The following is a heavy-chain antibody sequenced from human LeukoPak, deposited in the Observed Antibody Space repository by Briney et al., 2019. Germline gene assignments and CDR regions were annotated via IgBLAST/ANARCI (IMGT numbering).Heavy chain of an antibody. Sequence: GGSLRLSCAASGFTFSNARMSWVRQAPGKGLEWVGRIKSKTDGGTTDYAAPVKGRFTISRDDSKNTLYLQMNSLKTEDTAVYYCTTDLDGTTGYYYYYYMDVWGKGTTVTVSS. V-gene: IGHV3-15*01. CDR2: IKSKTDGGTT. J-gene: IGHJ6*03. CDR3: TTDLDGTTGYYYYYYMDV. CDR1: GFTFSNAR. D-gene: IGHD1-7*01.